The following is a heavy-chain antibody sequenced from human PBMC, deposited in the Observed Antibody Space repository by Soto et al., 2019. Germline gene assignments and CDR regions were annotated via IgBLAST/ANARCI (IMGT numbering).Heavy chain of an antibody. CDR3: ARGNDVLTGYTPGAFDI. CDR2: IYYSGST. J-gene: IGHJ3*02. V-gene: IGHV4-31*03. D-gene: IGHD3-9*01. CDR1: GGSISSGGYY. Sequence: SETLSLTCTVSGGSISSGGYYWSWIRQHPGKGLEWIGYIYYSGSTYYNPSLKSRVTISVDTSKNQFSLKLSSVTAADTAVYYCARGNDVLTGYTPGAFDIWGQGTMVTVSS.